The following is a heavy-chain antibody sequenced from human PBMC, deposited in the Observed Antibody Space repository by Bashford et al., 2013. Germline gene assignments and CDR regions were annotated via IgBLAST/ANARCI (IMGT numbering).Heavy chain of an antibody. CDR2: IDPSDSET. V-gene: IGHV5-10-1*01. Sequence: GESLKISCQGSGYTFSSYWISWVRQKPGQGLEWMGRIDPSDSETTYGPSFQGHVTISVDKSISTAYLQWSSLKASDTAMYYCARLGQPPSGMDVWGQGTTVTVSS. D-gene: IGHD7-27*01. J-gene: IGHJ6*02. CDR3: ARLGQPPSGMDV. CDR1: GYTFSSYW.